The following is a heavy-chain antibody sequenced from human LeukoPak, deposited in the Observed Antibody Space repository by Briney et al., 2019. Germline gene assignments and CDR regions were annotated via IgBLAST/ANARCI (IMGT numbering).Heavy chain of an antibody. V-gene: IGHV1-46*01. Sequence: ASVKVSCKASGYTFTSYYMHWVRQTPGQGLEWMGIINPSGGSTSYAQKFQGRVTITADKSTSTAYMELSSLRSEDTAVYYCARLYVIGAAGYYFDYWGQGTLVTVSS. CDR3: ARLYVIGAAGYYFDY. D-gene: IGHD6-13*01. J-gene: IGHJ4*02. CDR1: GYTFTSYY. CDR2: INPSGGST.